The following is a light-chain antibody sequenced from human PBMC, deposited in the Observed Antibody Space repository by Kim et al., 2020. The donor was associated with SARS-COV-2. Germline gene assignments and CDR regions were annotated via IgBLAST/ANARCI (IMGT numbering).Light chain of an antibody. Sequence: DIQMTQSPSTLSASVGDRVSITCRASQSVNTWLAWYQQKPGKAPKLLIYDASSSETGVPSRFSGSGSGAEFTLTITNLQPDDFATYHCQQHFSFPWTFGQGTKVDIK. J-gene: IGKJ1*01. CDR1: QSVNTW. CDR2: DAS. V-gene: IGKV1-5*01. CDR3: QQHFSFPWT.